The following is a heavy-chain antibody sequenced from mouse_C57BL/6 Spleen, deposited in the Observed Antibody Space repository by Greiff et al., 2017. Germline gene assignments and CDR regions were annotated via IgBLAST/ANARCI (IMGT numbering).Heavy chain of an antibody. J-gene: IGHJ2*01. Sequence: VQLQQSGAELAKPGASVKLSCKASGYTFTSYWMHWVKQRPGQGLEWIGYINPSTGYTKYNQKFKDKATLTADKSSSTAYMQLSSLTSEDSAVYYCARGAYDIPYYFGYWGQGTTLTVS. V-gene: IGHV1-7*01. CDR1: GYTFTSYW. D-gene: IGHD2-12*01. CDR3: ARGAYDIPYYFGY. CDR2: INPSTGYT.